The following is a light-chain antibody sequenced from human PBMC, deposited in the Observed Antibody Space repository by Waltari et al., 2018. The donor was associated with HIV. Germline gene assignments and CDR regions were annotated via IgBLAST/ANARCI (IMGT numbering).Light chain of an antibody. CDR2: EVN. J-gene: IGLJ3*02. V-gene: IGLV2-11*01. CDR3: CSYTTMTTLL. CDR1: SSDVGGYDF. Sequence: QSALTQPRSVSGSPGESVTISCTGTSSDVGGYDFVSWYQQSPGKAPKLIIYEVNKRPSGVPYRFAGSKSGNTASLTISGLQPEDDAAYHCCSYTTMTTLLFGGGTKVTVL.